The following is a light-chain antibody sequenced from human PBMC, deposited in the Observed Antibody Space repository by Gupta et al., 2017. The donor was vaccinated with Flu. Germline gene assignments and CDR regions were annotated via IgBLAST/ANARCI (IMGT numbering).Light chain of an antibody. CDR2: DNN. CDR3: GSWDSGLRAKV. CDR1: GSNIGSYF. V-gene: IGLV1-51*01. J-gene: IGLJ2*01. Sequence: QSVLTLAPSVSSAPGQRVSLSCSGSGSNIGSYFVSWYQHLPGTAPKLLIYDNNKRPSGIPDRFSGSKSGTSATLAITGLQTGDEADYYCGSWDSGLRAKVFGGGTKLTVL.